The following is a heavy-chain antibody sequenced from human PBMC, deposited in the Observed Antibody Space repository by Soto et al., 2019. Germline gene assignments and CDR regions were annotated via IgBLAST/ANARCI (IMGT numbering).Heavy chain of an antibody. D-gene: IGHD3-9*01. Sequence: EVQLVESGGGLVQPGRSLRLSCAVSGFTFDDFAVHWVRQAPGKGLEWVSGINWNSGSLAYADSVKGRFTISRDNAKNSLYLHLNSLRAEDTAFYYCAKAPNLVTHWFDPWGSGTLVTVSS. CDR2: INWNSGSL. CDR3: AKAPNLVTHWFDP. V-gene: IGHV3-9*01. J-gene: IGHJ5*02. CDR1: GFTFDDFA.